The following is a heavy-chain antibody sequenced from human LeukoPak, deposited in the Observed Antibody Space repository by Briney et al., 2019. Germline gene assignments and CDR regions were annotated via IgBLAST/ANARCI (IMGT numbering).Heavy chain of an antibody. CDR2: INHSGST. CDR3: TSGQLAPKFNWFDP. J-gene: IGHJ5*02. CDR1: GGSSSGYY. D-gene: IGHD6-6*01. Sequence: SETLSLTCAVYGGSSSGYYWSWIRQPPGKGLEWIGEINHSGSTNYNPSLKSRVTISVDTSKNQFSLKLSSVTAADTAVYYCTSGQLAPKFNWFDPWGQGTLVTVSS. V-gene: IGHV4-34*01.